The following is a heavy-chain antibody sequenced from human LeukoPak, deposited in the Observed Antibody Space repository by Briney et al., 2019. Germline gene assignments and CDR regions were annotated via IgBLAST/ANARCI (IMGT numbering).Heavy chain of an antibody. D-gene: IGHD3-22*01. J-gene: IGHJ1*01. Sequence: ASVKVSCKASGYTFIAYYMHWVRQAPGQGLEWMGWINLNSGGTNYAQKFQGRVTMTRDTSIITAYMELSRLRSDDTAVYFCARGYYDSSDYEYFQHWGQGTLVTVSS. V-gene: IGHV1-2*02. CDR2: INLNSGGT. CDR3: ARGYYDSSDYEYFQH. CDR1: GYTFIAYY.